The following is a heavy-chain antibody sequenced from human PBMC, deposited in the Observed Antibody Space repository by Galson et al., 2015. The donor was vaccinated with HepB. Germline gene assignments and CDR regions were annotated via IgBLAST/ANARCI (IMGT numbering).Heavy chain of an antibody. Sequence: SLRLSCAASGFTVSSYWMNWVRHAPGKGPVWVSRINSDGTYTYYADSVKGRFTMSRDNAKNTLFLQMNSLRAEDTAVYYCAREVGGFWGLGTVVTVSS. V-gene: IGHV3-74*01. J-gene: IGHJ4*02. CDR1: GFTVSSYW. D-gene: IGHD3-10*01. CDR3: AREVGGF. CDR2: INSDGTYT.